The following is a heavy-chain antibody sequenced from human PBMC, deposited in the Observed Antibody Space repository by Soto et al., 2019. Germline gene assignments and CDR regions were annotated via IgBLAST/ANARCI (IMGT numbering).Heavy chain of an antibody. Sequence: QDQLVQSGAEVKKPGSSVKVSCKASGGTFSSHTFSWVRQAPGQGLEWMGRIIPALGTATYAQKFQGRVTITADESATTVYMELNSLRSEDTAVYYCARPAFGDFWYFDLWGRDTLVTVSS. CDR1: GGTFSSHT. D-gene: IGHD4-17*01. V-gene: IGHV1-69*08. CDR3: ARPAFGDFWYFDL. CDR2: IIPALGTA. J-gene: IGHJ2*01.